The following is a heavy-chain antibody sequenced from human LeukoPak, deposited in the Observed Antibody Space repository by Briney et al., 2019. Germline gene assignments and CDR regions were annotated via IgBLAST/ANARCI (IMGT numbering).Heavy chain of an antibody. J-gene: IGHJ4*02. D-gene: IGHD3-22*01. CDR1: GFSFDDYA. Sequence: GRTLRLSCAASGFSFDDYAMHWVRQAPGKGLEWVSGISWNSGSIGYAASVKGRFTISRDNAKNSLYLQMNSLRAEDTALYYCAKSVYYYDSSGYRGYYFDYWGQGTLVTVSS. CDR3: AKSVYYYDSSGYRGYYFDY. V-gene: IGHV3-9*01. CDR2: ISWNSGSI.